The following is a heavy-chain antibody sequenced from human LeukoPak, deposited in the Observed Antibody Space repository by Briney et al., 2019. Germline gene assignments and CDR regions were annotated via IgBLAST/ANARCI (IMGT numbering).Heavy chain of an antibody. V-gene: IGHV3-7*05. J-gene: IGHJ4*02. CDR3: ARDQRYCSSSSCPWEPFDY. CDR2: IKQDGSEK. D-gene: IGHD2-2*01. CDR1: GFTFSSYW. Sequence: GGSLRLSCAASGFTFSSYWMSWVRQAPGKGLEWVANIKQDGSEKYYVDSVKGRFTISRDNAKNSLYLQMNSLRAEDTAVYYCARDQRYCSSSSCPWEPFDYWGQGTLVTVSA.